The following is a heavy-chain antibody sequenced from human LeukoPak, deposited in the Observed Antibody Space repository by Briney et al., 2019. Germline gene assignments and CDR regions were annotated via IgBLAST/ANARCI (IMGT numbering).Heavy chain of an antibody. Sequence: SETLSLTCTVSGGSISSFYWSWIRQPPGKGLEWIGYIYYSGSTNYNPSLKSRVTISVDTSKNQFSLKLSSVTAADTAVYYCASSSSGWMDYWGQGTLVTVSS. CDR2: IYYSGST. CDR3: ASSSSGWMDY. V-gene: IGHV4-59*01. J-gene: IGHJ4*02. CDR1: GGSISSFY. D-gene: IGHD6-19*01.